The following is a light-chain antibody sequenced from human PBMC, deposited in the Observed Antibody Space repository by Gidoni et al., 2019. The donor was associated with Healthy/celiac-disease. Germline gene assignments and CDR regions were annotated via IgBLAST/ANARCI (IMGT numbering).Light chain of an antibody. J-gene: IGKJ1*01. V-gene: IGKV1-39*01. CDR1: QSISSY. CDR2: AAS. CDR3: QQSYSTSRT. Sequence: DIQMTQSPSSLSASVGDRVPITCRASQSISSYLNWYQQKPGKAPKLLIYAASSLQSGVPSRFSGSGSGTDFTLTISSLQPEDFATYYCQQSYSTSRTFGQXTKVEIK.